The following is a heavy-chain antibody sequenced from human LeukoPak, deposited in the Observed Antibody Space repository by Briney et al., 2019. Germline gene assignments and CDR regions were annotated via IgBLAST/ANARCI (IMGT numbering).Heavy chain of an antibody. CDR3: ARHRTYSSVPEDY. D-gene: IGHD6-19*01. V-gene: IGHV5-51*01. J-gene: IGHJ4*02. Sequence: GESLKISCKGSGYSFTSYWIGWVRQMPGKGLEWMGIIYPGDSDIRYSPSFQGQVTISADKSISTAYLQWSSLKASDTAMYYCARHRTYSSVPEDYWGQGTLVTVSS. CDR1: GYSFTSYW. CDR2: IYPGDSDI.